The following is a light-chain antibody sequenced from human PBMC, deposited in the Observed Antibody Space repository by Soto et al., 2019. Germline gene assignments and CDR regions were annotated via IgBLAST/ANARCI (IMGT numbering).Light chain of an antibody. CDR1: QSVNNN. CDR2: GAS. V-gene: IGKV3-15*01. Sequence: EVVMTQSPATLSVSPGERATLSCRASQSVNNNLAWYQQRPGQAPTLLLSGASTRAAGIPDRFSGSGSGTEFTLSISSLQSEDGAVYYCQQYNNWPPWTFGQGTKVEIK. CDR3: QQYNNWPPWT. J-gene: IGKJ1*01.